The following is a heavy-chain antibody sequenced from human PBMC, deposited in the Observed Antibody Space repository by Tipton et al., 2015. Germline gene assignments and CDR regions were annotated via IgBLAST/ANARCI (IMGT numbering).Heavy chain of an antibody. CDR2: IHYSGST. CDR3: AGHYDFWSGYLDY. Sequence: TLSLTCTVSSDSINKYYWSWIRQPPGKELEWIGYIHYSGSTNYNPSLKSRVTISVDTSKNQFSLKLSSVTAADTAVYYCAGHYDFWSGYLDYWGQGTLVTVSS. CDR1: SDSINKYY. V-gene: IGHV4-59*12. D-gene: IGHD3-3*01. J-gene: IGHJ4*02.